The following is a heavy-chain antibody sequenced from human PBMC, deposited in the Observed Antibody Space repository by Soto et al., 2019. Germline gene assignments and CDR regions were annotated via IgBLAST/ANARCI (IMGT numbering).Heavy chain of an antibody. CDR1: GGSISSSNW. CDR3: ARDLGGWCSGWYRQDI. Sequence: QVQLQESGPGLVKPSGTLSLTCAVSGGSISSSNWWSWVRQPPGKGLEWIGEIYHSGSTNYNPSLQSPVTISGDKPTNQFSLKLSAVTAADPAVYYCARDLGGWCSGWYRQDIWGQGTMVTVSS. J-gene: IGHJ3*02. D-gene: IGHD6-19*01. CDR2: IYHSGST. V-gene: IGHV4-4*02.